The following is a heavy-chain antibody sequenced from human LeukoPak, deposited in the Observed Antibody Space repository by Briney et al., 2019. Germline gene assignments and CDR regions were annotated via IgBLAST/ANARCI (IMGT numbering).Heavy chain of an antibody. V-gene: IGHV1-8*01. Sequence: GASVKVSCKASGYTFTSYDINWVRQATGQGLEWMGWMNPNSGNTGYAQRFQGRVTMTRITSISTVYMELSSLRSEDTAVCYCARELNRDGFDPWGQGTLVTVSS. J-gene: IGHJ5*02. CDR3: ARELNRDGFDP. CDR2: MNPNSGNT. D-gene: IGHD1-14*01. CDR1: GYTFTSYD.